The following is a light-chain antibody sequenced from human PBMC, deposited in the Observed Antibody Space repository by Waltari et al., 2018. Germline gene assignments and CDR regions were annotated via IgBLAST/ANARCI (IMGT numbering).Light chain of an antibody. Sequence: IVMTQSPAPLSVSPGESATLSCRASQSISSNLAWYQQKPGQAPRLLIYGASTRATGIPARFSGSGSGTEFTLTISSLQSEDFAVYYCQQYHNWPITFGGGAKVEIK. V-gene: IGKV3-15*01. CDR2: GAS. CDR3: QQYHNWPIT. J-gene: IGKJ4*01. CDR1: QSISSN.